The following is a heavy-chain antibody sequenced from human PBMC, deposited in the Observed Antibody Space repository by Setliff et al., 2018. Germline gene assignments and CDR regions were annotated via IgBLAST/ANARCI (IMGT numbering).Heavy chain of an antibody. CDR1: GGSISTSSY. CDR3: ARASRFGTTVYRGDYYMDV. D-gene: IGHD4-4*01. V-gene: IGHV4-39*01. CDR2: IYYSGST. J-gene: IGHJ6*03. Sequence: PSETLSLTCTVSGGSISTSSYWGWIRQPPGKGLEWIGSIYYSGSTYYNPSLKSRVTISVDTSKNQFSLKLSSVTAADTAVYYCARASRFGTTVYRGDYYMDVWGKGTTVTVSS.